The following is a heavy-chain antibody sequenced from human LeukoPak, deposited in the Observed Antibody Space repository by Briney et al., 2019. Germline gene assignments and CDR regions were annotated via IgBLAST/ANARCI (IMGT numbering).Heavy chain of an antibody. CDR3: VRVHGGGH. CDR1: GFTVSDNN. Sequence: PGGSLRLSCAASGFTVSDNNMIWVRQAPGKGLEWVSTLHRDGSVRYADSVNGRFTISRDDSKNTLSLQMSSLRDEDTAVYYCVRVHGGGHWGQGTLVTVSS. D-gene: IGHD3-16*01. J-gene: IGHJ4*02. CDR2: LHRDGSV. V-gene: IGHV3-53*01.